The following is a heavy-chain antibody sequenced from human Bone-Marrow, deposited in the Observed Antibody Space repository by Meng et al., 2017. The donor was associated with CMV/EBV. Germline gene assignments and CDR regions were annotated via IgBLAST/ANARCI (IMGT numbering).Heavy chain of an antibody. Sequence: GGSLRLSCAASGFTFSSYWMHWVRQAPGKGLVWVSRINSAGSSTSYADSVKGRFTISRDNAKNTLYLQMNSLSAEDTAVYYCARDLSSGWTHYDYGMDVWGQGTTVTVSS. CDR2: INSAGSST. D-gene: IGHD6-19*01. J-gene: IGHJ6*02. CDR3: ARDLSSGWTHYDYGMDV. V-gene: IGHV3-74*01. CDR1: GFTFSSYW.